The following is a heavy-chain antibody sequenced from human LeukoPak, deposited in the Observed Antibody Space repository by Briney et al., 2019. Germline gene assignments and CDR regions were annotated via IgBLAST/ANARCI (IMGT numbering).Heavy chain of an antibody. CDR2: IRYDGSNK. Sequence: PGGSLRLSCAASGFTFSSYGMHWVRQAPGKGLEWVAFIRYDGSNKYYADSVKGRFTISRDNSKNTLYLQMNSLRAEDTAVYYCAKDLRFGELYGSVQTDYWGQGTLVTVSS. CDR1: GFTFSSYG. V-gene: IGHV3-30*02. J-gene: IGHJ4*02. D-gene: IGHD3-10*01. CDR3: AKDLRFGELYGSVQTDY.